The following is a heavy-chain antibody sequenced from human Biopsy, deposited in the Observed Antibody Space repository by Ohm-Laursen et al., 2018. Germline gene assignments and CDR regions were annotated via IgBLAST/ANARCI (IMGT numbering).Heavy chain of an antibody. CDR1: GATSSDYY. J-gene: IGHJ4*02. Sequence: TLSLTCVVYGATSSDYYWSWIRQPPGKGLEWLGQIDRSGNTNYNPSPKGRLTISANTSKNQFSLKLTSVTAADTAVYFCGNEIYGRDYWGQGALVTVSS. CDR3: GNEIYGRDY. D-gene: IGHD4-17*01. V-gene: IGHV4-34*08. CDR2: IDRSGNT.